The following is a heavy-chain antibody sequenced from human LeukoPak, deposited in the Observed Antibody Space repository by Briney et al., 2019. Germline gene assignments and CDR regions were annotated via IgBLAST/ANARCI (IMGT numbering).Heavy chain of an antibody. CDR3: ARDLPDY. J-gene: IGHJ4*02. V-gene: IGHV3-7*03. Sequence: GGSLRLSCVGSRVTFGTYWMTWVRQAPGKGLEWVANINEDGSEKHYVGSVEGRFTISRDSAKNSVYLQMSSLRAEDMAVYYCARDLPDYWGQGTLATVSS. CDR2: INEDGSEK. CDR1: RVTFGTYW.